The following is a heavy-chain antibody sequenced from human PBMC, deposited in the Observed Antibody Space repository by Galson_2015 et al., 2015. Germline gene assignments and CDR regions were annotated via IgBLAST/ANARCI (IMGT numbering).Heavy chain of an antibody. D-gene: IGHD1-26*01. J-gene: IGHJ4*02. V-gene: IGHV4-39*01. CDR2: IYYTGST. Sequence: ETLSLTCTVSGGSISSGNYYWGWIRQPPGKGLEWIGSIYYTGSTYYNPSLKSRVTISVDTSKNQFSLKLSSVTAADTAVHYCARHSGSYYSRLGYWGQGTLVTVSS. CDR1: GGSISSGNYY. CDR3: ARHSGSYYSRLGY.